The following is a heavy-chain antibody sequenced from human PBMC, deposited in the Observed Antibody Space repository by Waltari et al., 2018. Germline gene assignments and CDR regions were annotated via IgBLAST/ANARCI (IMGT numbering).Heavy chain of an antibody. J-gene: IGHJ4*02. CDR3: ARVHHYYGSGSVHFDY. CDR1: GDSISSGADC. Sequence: QVHLQESGPGLVKPSQTLSLTCTVSGDSISSGADCWGWIRPHPGKGLEWIGYIYFSGNTYYSPSLKSRLTISRDTSKNQFSLNLSSVTAADTAVYYCARVHHYYGSGSVHFDYWGQGTLVTVSS. D-gene: IGHD3-10*01. CDR2: IYFSGNT. V-gene: IGHV4-31*03.